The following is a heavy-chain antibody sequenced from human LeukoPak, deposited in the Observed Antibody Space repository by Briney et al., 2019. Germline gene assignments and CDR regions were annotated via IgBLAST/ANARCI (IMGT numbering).Heavy chain of an antibody. J-gene: IGHJ4*02. Sequence: GGSLRLSCEASGFTFSSYSMNWVRQAPGKGLEWISFISISGMTISYAESVKGRFTISRDNAENLLYLQMSSLGAEDTAVYYCARARSGLGRLVPMDYWGQGTLVTVSS. CDR1: GFTFSSYS. D-gene: IGHD6-6*01. CDR2: ISISGMTI. V-gene: IGHV3-48*01. CDR3: ARARSGLGRLVPMDY.